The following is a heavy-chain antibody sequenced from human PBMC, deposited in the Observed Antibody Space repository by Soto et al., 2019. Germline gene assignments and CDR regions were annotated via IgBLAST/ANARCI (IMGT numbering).Heavy chain of an antibody. J-gene: IGHJ4*02. V-gene: IGHV1-69*13. CDR2: IIPLFGTA. D-gene: IGHD3-22*01. Sequence: SVKVSCKASGYTFTSYGISWVRQAPGQGLEWMGGIIPLFGTAKYAQNFQGRITITADESTNTAYMELRSLRSQDTAVYYCARGVHYDSSGYYYFYWGQGTLVTVSS. CDR3: ARGVHYDSSGYYYFY. CDR1: GYTFTSYG.